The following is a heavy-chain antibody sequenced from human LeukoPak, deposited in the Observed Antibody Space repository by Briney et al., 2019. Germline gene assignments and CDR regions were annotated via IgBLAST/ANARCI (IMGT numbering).Heavy chain of an antibody. V-gene: IGHV3-11*04. J-gene: IGHJ4*02. CDR3: ARDQKTTVVRSDY. D-gene: IGHD4-23*01. CDR1: GFTFSDYY. Sequence: PGGSLRLSCAASGFTFSDYYMSWIRQAPGKGLEWVSYISSSSSTIYYADSVKGRFTISRDNAKNSLYLQMNSLRAEDTAVYYCARDQKTTVVRSDYWGQGTLVTVSS. CDR2: ISSSSSTI.